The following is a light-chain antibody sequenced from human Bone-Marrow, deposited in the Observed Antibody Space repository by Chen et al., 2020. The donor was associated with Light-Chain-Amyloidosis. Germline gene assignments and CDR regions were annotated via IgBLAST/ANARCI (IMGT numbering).Light chain of an antibody. CDR1: QGAYSSY. Sequence: EIVLTQSPGTLSLSLGERATLSCRASQGAYSSYLAWYQQKPGQAPRLLIYGASSRATDIPDRFSGSGSGTDFTLTISRLEPEDFAVYYCQQYGSSPQTFGQGTKLEIK. V-gene: IGKV3-20*01. J-gene: IGKJ2*01. CDR3: QQYGSSPQT. CDR2: GAS.